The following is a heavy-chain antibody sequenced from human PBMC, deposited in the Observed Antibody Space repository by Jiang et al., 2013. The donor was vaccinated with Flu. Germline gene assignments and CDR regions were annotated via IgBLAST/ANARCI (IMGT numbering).Heavy chain of an antibody. J-gene: IGHJ4*02. CDR2: TSYDESTT. D-gene: IGHD3-22*01. V-gene: IGHV3-30*01. CDR3: ARGTDSSGWFGRPPDY. Sequence: VQPGRSLRLSCAASGFTFNNYAMHWVRQAPGKGLEWVAVTSYDESTTYYADSVQGRFSISRDNSKNTLFLQVNSLRPEDTAVYYCARGTDSSGWFGRPPDYWGQGTLVTVSS. CDR1: GFTFNNYA.